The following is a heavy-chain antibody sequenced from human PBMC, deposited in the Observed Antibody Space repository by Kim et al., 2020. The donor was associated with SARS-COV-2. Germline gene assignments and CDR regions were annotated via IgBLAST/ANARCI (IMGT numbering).Heavy chain of an antibody. CDR3: ATWELLDY. D-gene: IGHD1-26*01. V-gene: IGHV3-21*01. CDR1: GFTFSSYR. CDR2: ISSSSSYI. Sequence: GGSLRLSCAASGFTFSSYRMNWVRQAPGKGLDWVSSISSSSSYIYYADSVKGRLTISRDNAQNSLYLQMNSLIAEDTAVYYCATWELLDYWRQGTLFTVS. J-gene: IGHJ4*02.